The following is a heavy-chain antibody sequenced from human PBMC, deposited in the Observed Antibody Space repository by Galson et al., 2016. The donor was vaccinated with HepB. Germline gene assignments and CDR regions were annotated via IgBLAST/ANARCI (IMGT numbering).Heavy chain of an antibody. J-gene: IGHJ4*02. CDR3: ARGGHYYDSSGPFAY. D-gene: IGHD3-22*01. CDR1: GGTFSSYA. CDR2: IIPIFATA. Sequence: SVKVSCKASGGTFSSYAISWVRQAPGQGLEWMGRIIPIFATANYAQRFHGRVTITADESTSTAYMELSSLRSEDTAVYYCARGGHYYDSSGPFAYWGQGTLVTVSS. V-gene: IGHV1-69*13.